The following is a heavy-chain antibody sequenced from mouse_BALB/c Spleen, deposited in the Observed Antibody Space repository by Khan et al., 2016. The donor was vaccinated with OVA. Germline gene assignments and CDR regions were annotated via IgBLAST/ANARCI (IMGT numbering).Heavy chain of an antibody. CDR3: AKTYYSYDRYFDV. CDR2: INTYTGAP. CDR1: GYTFTNYG. V-gene: IGHV9-1*02. J-gene: IGHJ1*01. D-gene: IGHD2-12*01. Sequence: QVQLQQSGPELKKPGETVKISCKASGYTFTNYGMNWVKQAPGKGLKWMGWINTYTGAPTSADDFKGRFAFSLETSASTAYLQINNLKNEYMATYFCAKTYYSYDRYFDVWGAGTTVTVSS.